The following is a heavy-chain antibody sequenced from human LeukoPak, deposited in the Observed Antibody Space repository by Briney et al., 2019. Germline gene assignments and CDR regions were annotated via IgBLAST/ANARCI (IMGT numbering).Heavy chain of an antibody. CDR2: IYYSGST. D-gene: IGHD3-22*01. V-gene: IGHV4-30-4*01. CDR1: GGSISSGDYY. CDR3: ASSHDSSGYYPFDP. Sequence: PSETLSLTCTVSGGSISSGDYYWSWIRQPPGKGLEWIGYIYYSGSTYYNPPLKSRVTISVDTSKNQFSLKLSSVTAADTAVYYCASSHDSSGYYPFDPWGQGTLVTVSS. J-gene: IGHJ5*02.